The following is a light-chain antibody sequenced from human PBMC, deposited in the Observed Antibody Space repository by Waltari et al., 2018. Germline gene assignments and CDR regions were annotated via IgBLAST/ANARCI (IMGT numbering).Light chain of an antibody. V-gene: IGKV1-6*02. J-gene: IGKJ4*01. CDR1: QDLDNH. CDR2: GTS. CDR3: LQDRTGLT. Sequence: AIQMTQSPPSLSASVGDTVPITCRASQDLDNHLAWYQQKPGKAPKLLVYGTSILQTMVPSRFSGSGSGTTFALTISSLQPADSATYYCLQDRTGLTFGGGTKVEI.